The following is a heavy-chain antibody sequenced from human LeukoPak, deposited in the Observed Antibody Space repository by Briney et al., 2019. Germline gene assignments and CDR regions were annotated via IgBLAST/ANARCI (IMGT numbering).Heavy chain of an antibody. CDR2: IYYSGST. J-gene: IGHJ4*02. Sequence: PSETLSLTCTVSGGSISSSSYYWGWIRQPPGKGLEWIGSIYYSGSTYYNPSLKSRVTISVNTSKNQFSLKLRSVAAADTAVYYCARRADSSGWQDYWGQGTLVTVSS. CDR1: GGSISSSSYY. CDR3: ARRADSSGWQDY. D-gene: IGHD6-19*01. V-gene: IGHV4-39*01.